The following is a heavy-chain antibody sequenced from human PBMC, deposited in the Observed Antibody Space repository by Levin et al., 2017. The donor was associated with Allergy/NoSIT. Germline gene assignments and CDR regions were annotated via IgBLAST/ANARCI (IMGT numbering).Heavy chain of an antibody. D-gene: IGHD2-15*01. V-gene: IGHV3-30*18. CDR1: GFTFSSYG. Sequence: QAGGSLKISCAASGFTFSSYGMHWVRQAPGKGLEWVAVISYDGSNKYYADSVKGRFTISRDNSKNTLYLQMNSLRAEDTAVYYCAKDQGGVVVVAATNRLVGRGMDVWGQGTTVTVSS. CDR2: ISYDGSNK. J-gene: IGHJ6*02. CDR3: AKDQGGVVVVAATNRLVGRGMDV.